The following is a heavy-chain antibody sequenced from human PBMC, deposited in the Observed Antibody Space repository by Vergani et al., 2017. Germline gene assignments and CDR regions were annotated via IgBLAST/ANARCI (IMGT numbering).Heavy chain of an antibody. V-gene: IGHV3-30*04. CDR1: GFTFSSYA. Sequence: QVQLVDSGGGVVQPGRSLRLSCAASGFTFSSYAMHWVRQAPGKGLEWVAVISYDGSNKYYADSVKGRFTISRDNSKNTLYLQMNSLRAEDTAVYYCARDLGWGYSSSSFHYWGQGTLVTVSS. D-gene: IGHD6-6*01. CDR2: ISYDGSNK. CDR3: ARDLGWGYSSSSFHY. J-gene: IGHJ4*02.